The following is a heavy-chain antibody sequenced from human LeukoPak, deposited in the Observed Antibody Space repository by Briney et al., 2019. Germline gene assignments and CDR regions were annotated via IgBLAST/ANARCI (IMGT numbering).Heavy chain of an antibody. D-gene: IGHD4-11*01. Sequence: SVKVSCKASGGIFSSYGINWVRQAPGRGLEWMGRIIPMFGATNYAQKFQGRVTVTTDESTSTAYMELSSLRSEDTAVYYCARGSYSDYIFDYWGQGTLVTVSS. J-gene: IGHJ4*02. CDR3: ARGSYSDYIFDY. CDR1: GGIFSSYG. V-gene: IGHV1-69*05. CDR2: IIPMFGAT.